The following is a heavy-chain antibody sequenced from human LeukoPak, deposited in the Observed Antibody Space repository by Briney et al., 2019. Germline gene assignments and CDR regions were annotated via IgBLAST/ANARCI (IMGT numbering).Heavy chain of an antibody. CDR2: INAGNGNT. D-gene: IGHD2-2*01. CDR1: GYTVTSYA. Sequence: ASVKVSCKASGYTVTSYAMHWVRQAPGQRVEWMGWINAGNGNTKYSQKFQGRVTITRDTSASTAYMELSSLRSEDTAAYYCARVEADCSSTSCAFDYWGQGTLVTVSS. J-gene: IGHJ4*02. V-gene: IGHV1-3*01. CDR3: ARVEADCSSTSCAFDY.